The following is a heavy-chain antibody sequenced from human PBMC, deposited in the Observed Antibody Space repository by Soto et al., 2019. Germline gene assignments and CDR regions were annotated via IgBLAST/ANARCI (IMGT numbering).Heavy chain of an antibody. Sequence: PGGSLRLSCEASGFTFSSYAMHWVRQAPGKGLEWVAVISYDGSNKYYADSVKGRFTISRDNSKNTLYLQMNSLRAEDTAVYYCARANPGSSGDEWLGYFDYWGQGTLVTVSS. V-gene: IGHV3-30-3*01. CDR1: GFTFSSYA. CDR2: ISYDGSNK. J-gene: IGHJ4*02. CDR3: ARANPGSSGDEWLGYFDY. D-gene: IGHD3-22*01.